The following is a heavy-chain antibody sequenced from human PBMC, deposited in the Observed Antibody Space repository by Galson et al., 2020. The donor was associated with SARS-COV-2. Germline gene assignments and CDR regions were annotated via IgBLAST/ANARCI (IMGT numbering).Heavy chain of an antibody. CDR3: ARDIGCGELLSWSDP. J-gene: IGHJ5*02. Sequence: ASVKVSCKAFGYTFTGYYMHWVRQAPGQGLEWMGRINPNSGGTNYAQKFQGRVTMTRDTSISTAYMELSRLRSDDTAVYYCARDIGCGELLSWSDPGGQGTLVTLSS. D-gene: IGHD3-10*01. V-gene: IGHV1-2*06. CDR2: INPNSGGT. CDR1: GYTFTGYY.